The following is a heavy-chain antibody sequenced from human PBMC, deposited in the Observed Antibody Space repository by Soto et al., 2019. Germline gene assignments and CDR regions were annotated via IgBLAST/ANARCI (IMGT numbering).Heavy chain of an antibody. Sequence: EVQLVESGGGLVQPGRSLRLSCAASGFTFDDYAMHWVRQAPGKGLEWVSGISWNSGSIGYVDSVKGRFTISRDNAKNSLYLQMNSLRAEDTALYYCAKDMEYDFWSGYSLDYWGQGTLVTVSS. J-gene: IGHJ4*02. V-gene: IGHV3-9*01. CDR2: ISWNSGSI. CDR1: GFTFDDYA. CDR3: AKDMEYDFWSGYSLDY. D-gene: IGHD3-3*01.